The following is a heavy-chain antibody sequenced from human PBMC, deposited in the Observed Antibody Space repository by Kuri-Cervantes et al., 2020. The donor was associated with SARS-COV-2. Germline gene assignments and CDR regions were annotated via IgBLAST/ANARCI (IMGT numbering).Heavy chain of an antibody. J-gene: IGHJ5*02. CDR1: GFTFDDYA. CDR2: INSDGSST. Sequence: LSLTCAASGFTFDDYAMHWVRQAPGKGLEWVSRINSDGSSTSYADSVKGRFTISRDNAKNTLYLQMNSLRAEDTAVYYCARGRGIAAAGGFDPWGQGTLVTVSS. CDR3: ARGRGIAAAGGFDP. V-gene: IGHV3-74*01. D-gene: IGHD6-13*01.